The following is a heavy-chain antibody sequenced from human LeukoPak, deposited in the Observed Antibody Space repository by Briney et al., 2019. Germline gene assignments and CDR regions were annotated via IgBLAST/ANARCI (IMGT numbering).Heavy chain of an antibody. Sequence: SVKVSCKASGGTFSSYAISWVRQAPGQGPEWMGRIIPILGIANYAQKFQGRVTITADKSTSTAYMELSSLRSEDTAVYYCARGFDDSSGYYYFDYWGQGTLVTVSS. CDR1: GGTFSSYA. CDR2: IIPILGIA. V-gene: IGHV1-69*04. CDR3: ARGFDDSSGYYYFDY. J-gene: IGHJ4*02. D-gene: IGHD3-22*01.